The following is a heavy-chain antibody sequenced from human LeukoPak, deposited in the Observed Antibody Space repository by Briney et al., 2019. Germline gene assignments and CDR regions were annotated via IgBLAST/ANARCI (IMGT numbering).Heavy chain of an antibody. J-gene: IGHJ4*02. V-gene: IGHV1-46*01. CDR3: ARDTRELLGGYYFDY. CDR1: GYTFLRYY. D-gene: IGHD3-10*01. Sequence: ASVKVPCKASGYTFLRYYMHWVRQAPGQGLEWMGIINPTGGSTSYAQKFQGRVTMTRDTSTSTVYMELSSLRSEDTAVYYCARDTRELLGGYYFDYWGQGTLVTVSS. CDR2: INPTGGST.